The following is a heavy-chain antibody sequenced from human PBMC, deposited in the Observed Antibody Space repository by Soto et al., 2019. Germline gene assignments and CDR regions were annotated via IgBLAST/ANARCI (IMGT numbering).Heavy chain of an antibody. CDR3: ASSAMDHYYYGMDV. D-gene: IGHD5-18*01. V-gene: IGHV1-69*12. Sequence: QVQLVQSGAEEKKPGSSVKVSCKSSGGTFSSYAISWVRQAPGQGLEWMGGIIPIFGTADYAQKFQGRVTITADESTSTAYMELSSLRSEDTAVYYCASSAMDHYYYGMDVWGQGTTVTVSS. CDR1: GGTFSSYA. J-gene: IGHJ6*02. CDR2: IIPIFGTA.